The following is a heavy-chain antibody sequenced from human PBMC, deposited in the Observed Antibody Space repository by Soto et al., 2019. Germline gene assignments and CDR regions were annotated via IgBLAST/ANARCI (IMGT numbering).Heavy chain of an antibody. CDR3: ARAYYYDSSGYSNYYFDY. J-gene: IGHJ4*02. V-gene: IGHV3-13*01. CDR2: IGTAGDT. CDR1: GFTFSSYD. Sequence: PGGSLRLSCAASGFTFSSYDMHWVRQATGKGLEWVSAIGTAGDTYYPGSVKGRFTISRENAKNSLYLQMNSLRAEDTAVYYCARAYYYDSSGYSNYYFDYWGQGTLVTVSS. D-gene: IGHD3-22*01.